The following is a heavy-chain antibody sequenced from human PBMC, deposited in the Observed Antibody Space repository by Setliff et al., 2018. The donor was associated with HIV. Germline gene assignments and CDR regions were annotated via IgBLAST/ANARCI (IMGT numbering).Heavy chain of an antibody. CDR1: GYSFADYA. V-gene: IGHV7-4-1*02. CDR2: INTNTGNP. Sequence: ASVKVSCKASGYSFADYAMNWVRQAPRQGLEWMGYINTNTGNPTYAQGFTGRFVFSFDTSVTTAYLQITGLRTEDTAVYFCARGGTHYDFWSGYHLGYFDLWGRGTLVTVS. CDR3: ARGGTHYDFWSGYHLGYFDL. D-gene: IGHD3-3*01. J-gene: IGHJ2*01.